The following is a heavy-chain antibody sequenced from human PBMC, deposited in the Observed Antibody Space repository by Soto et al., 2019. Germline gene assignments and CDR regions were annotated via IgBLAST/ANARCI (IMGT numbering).Heavy chain of an antibody. Sequence: EVQLVESGGGLVKPGGSLRLSCAASGFTFSNAWMSWVRQAPGKGLEWVGRIKSKTDGGTTDYAAPVKGRFTISRDDSKNTLYLQMNSLKTEGTAVYYCTTLGDEFWSGYFYYYMDVWGKGTTVTVSS. V-gene: IGHV3-15*01. D-gene: IGHD3-3*01. CDR3: TTLGDEFWSGYFYYYMDV. CDR1: GFTFSNAW. CDR2: IKSKTDGGTT. J-gene: IGHJ6*03.